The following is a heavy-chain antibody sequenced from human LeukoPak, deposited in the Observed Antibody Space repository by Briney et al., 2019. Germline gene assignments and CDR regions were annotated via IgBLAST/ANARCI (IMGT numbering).Heavy chain of an antibody. CDR1: GASISSYY. CDR3: ARGPPADTVTSYFDY. CDR2: IFTSGST. Sequence: SETLSLTCTVSGASISSYYWSWIRQPARKGLEWIGRIFTSGSTNYNPSLKSRVTLSVDTSKNQFSLKLSSVTAADTAAYYCARGPPADTVTSYFDYWGQGTLVTVSS. V-gene: IGHV4-4*07. J-gene: IGHJ4*02. D-gene: IGHD4-11*01.